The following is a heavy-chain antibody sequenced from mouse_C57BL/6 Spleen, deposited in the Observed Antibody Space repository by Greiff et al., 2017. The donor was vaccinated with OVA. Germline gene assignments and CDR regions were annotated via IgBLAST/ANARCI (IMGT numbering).Heavy chain of an antibody. CDR1: GYTFTSYW. J-gene: IGHJ3*01. V-gene: IGHV1-64*01. Sequence: QVHVKQPGAELVKPGASVKLSCKASGYTFTSYWMHWVKQRPGQGLEWIGMIHPNSGSTNYNEKFKSKATLTVDKSSSTAYMQLSSLTSEDSAVYYCARYYDGYTWFAYWGQGTLVTVSA. CDR2: IHPNSGST. D-gene: IGHD2-3*01. CDR3: ARYYDGYTWFAY.